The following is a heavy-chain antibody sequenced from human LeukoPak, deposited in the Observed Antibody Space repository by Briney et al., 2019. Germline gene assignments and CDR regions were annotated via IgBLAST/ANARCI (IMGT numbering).Heavy chain of an antibody. V-gene: IGHV3-23*01. Sequence: PPGGSLRLSCAASGFTFSSYAINWVRQAPGEGLEWVSGISGSGGNTYYADSVTGRFTISRDNSKSTLYLQMNSLRAEDTAVYYCAKAQGYSFGFFDYWGQGTLVTVSS. J-gene: IGHJ4*02. CDR2: ISGSGGNT. D-gene: IGHD5-18*01. CDR1: GFTFSSYA. CDR3: AKAQGYSFGFFDY.